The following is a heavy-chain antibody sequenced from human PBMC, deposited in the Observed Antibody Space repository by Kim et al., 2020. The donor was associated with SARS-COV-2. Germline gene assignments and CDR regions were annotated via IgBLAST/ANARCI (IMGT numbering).Heavy chain of an antibody. D-gene: IGHD2-2*01. J-gene: IGHJ2*01. V-gene: IGHV3-64*01. Sequence: GGSLRLSCAASGFTFSSYAMHWVRQAPGKGLEFVSAITSNGGTTYYANSVKGRFTISRDNSKNTLFLQMGSLRAEDMAVYYCARAVVVPAPNVRGYFDL. CDR1: GFTFSSYA. CDR3: ARAVVVPAPNVRGYFDL. CDR2: ITSNGGTT.